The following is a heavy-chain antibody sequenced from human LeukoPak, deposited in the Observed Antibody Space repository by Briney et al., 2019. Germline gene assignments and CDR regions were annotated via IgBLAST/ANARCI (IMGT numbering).Heavy chain of an antibody. D-gene: IGHD3-22*01. J-gene: IGHJ4*02. V-gene: IGHV4-39*07. CDR3: ARTPYYYDSSGYYMHY. CDR1: GGSISSSSYY. CDR2: IYYSGST. Sequence: SETLSLTCTVSGGSISSSSYYWGWIRQPPGKGLEWIGSIYYSGSTNYNPSLKSRVTISVDTSKNQFSLKLSSVTAADTAVYYCARTPYYYDSSGYYMHYWGQGTLVTVSS.